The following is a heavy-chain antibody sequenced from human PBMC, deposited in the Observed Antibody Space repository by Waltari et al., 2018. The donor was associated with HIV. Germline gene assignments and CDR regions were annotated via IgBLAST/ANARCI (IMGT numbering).Heavy chain of an antibody. CDR3: ARGLRGRCGGDCYSLAYYFDS. CDR1: GGSFSGYY. V-gene: IGHV4-34*02. Sequence: QLQQWGAGLLKPLETLSLTCGVYGGSFSGYYWTWIRQPPGQGLEWIGEISHSGSTNYNPSLKGRVTRSVDTAKKQFSRRLTSVSAADTAIYYWARGLRGRCGGDCYSLAYYFDSWGQGTLVSVSS. CDR2: ISHSGST. J-gene: IGHJ4*02. D-gene: IGHD2-21*02.